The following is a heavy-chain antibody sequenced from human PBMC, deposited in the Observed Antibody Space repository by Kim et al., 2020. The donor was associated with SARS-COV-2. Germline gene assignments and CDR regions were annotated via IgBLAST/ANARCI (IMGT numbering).Heavy chain of an antibody. Sequence: GGSLRLSCAASGFTFSSYWMSWVRQAPGKGLEWVANIKQDGSEKYNVDSVKGRFTISRDNAKNSLYLQMNSLRAEDTAVYYCARVDSSGYEYYFDYWGQGTLVTVSS. CDR3: ARVDSSGYEYYFDY. CDR1: GFTFSSYW. D-gene: IGHD3-22*01. J-gene: IGHJ4*02. V-gene: IGHV3-7*04. CDR2: IKQDGSEK.